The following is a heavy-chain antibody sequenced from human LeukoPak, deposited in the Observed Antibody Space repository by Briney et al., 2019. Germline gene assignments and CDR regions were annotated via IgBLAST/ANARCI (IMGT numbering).Heavy chain of an antibody. J-gene: IGHJ6*02. Sequence: GGSLRLSCAASGFTFSSYGMHWVRQAPGKGLERVAVIWYDGSNKYYADSVKGRFTISRDNSKNTLYLQMNSLRAEDTAVYYCASDGRKEYYYGSGSYYKNSYYYYGMDVWGQGTTVTVSS. V-gene: IGHV3-33*01. CDR1: GFTFSSYG. CDR2: IWYDGSNK. D-gene: IGHD3-10*01. CDR3: ASDGRKEYYYGSGSYYKNSYYYYGMDV.